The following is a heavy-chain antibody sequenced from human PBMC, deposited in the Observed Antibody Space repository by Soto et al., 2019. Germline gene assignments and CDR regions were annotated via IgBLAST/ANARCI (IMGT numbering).Heavy chain of an antibody. CDR2: ISYSGST. CDR3: ARVRGLGLFDY. V-gene: IGHV4-31*03. D-gene: IGHD3-16*01. CDR1: GGSISSGRYY. J-gene: IGHJ4*02. Sequence: QVQLQESGPGLVKPSQALSLTCTVSGGSISSGRYYWSWIRQHPEKGLEWIGYISYSGSTYYNPSLKSRVTISADTSENQFSLRLSSVTAADTAVYCCARVRGLGLFDYWGQGTLVTVSS.